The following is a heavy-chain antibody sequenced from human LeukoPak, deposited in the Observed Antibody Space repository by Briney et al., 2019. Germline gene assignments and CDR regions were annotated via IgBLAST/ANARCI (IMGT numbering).Heavy chain of an antibody. D-gene: IGHD3-16*01. Sequence: GGSLRLSCAASGFTFSSHSIHWVRQAPGEGLVWVSRISGDGTIRGYADSVRGRFTISRDNAKNTVHLQMNSLRAEDTAVYYCTRDFDRGGCYWGQGTLVTVSS. J-gene: IGHJ4*02. CDR2: ISGDGTIR. CDR3: TRDFDRGGCY. V-gene: IGHV3-74*01. CDR1: GFTFSSHS.